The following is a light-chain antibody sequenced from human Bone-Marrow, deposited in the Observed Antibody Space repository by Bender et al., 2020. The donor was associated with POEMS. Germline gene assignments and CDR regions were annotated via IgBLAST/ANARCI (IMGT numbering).Light chain of an antibody. V-gene: IGLV3-1*01. Sequence: SYDLAQPPSVSVSPGQTASISCSGDKLGDKYTSWYQHKPGLSPVLVIYQDAKRPSGIPERFSGSNSGNTATLTISATQALDEADYYCGSFAGGIYVFGTGTRLTV. CDR2: QDA. J-gene: IGLJ1*01. CDR3: GSFAGGIYV. CDR1: KLGDKY.